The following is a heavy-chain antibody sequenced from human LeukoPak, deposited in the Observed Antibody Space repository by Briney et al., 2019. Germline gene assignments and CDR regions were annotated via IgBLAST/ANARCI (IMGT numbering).Heavy chain of an antibody. CDR2: IIPIFGTA. CDR1: GGTFSSHA. Sequence: ASVKVSCKASGGTFSSHAISWVRQAPGQGLEWMGRIIPIFGTANYAQKFQGRVTITADKSTSTAYMELSSLRSEDTAVYYCARAPHYYDSGYFDYWGQGTLVTVSS. V-gene: IGHV1-69*06. CDR3: ARAPHYYDSGYFDY. D-gene: IGHD3-22*01. J-gene: IGHJ4*02.